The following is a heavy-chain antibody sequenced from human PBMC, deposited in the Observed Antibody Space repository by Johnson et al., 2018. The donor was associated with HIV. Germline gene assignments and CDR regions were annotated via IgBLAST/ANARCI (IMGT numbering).Heavy chain of an antibody. D-gene: IGHD3-9*01. Sequence: QVQLVESGGGLVKPGGSLRLSCAVSGFTFSDYYMSWIRQAPGKGLEWISYITSTGITVYYTDSVKGRFTISRDNAKNSLYLQMNSLRAEDTALYYCARGNVLRYFDGSPGAVDIWGQGTMVTVSS. J-gene: IGHJ3*02. V-gene: IGHV3-11*01. CDR1: GFTFSDYY. CDR3: ARGNVLRYFDGSPGAVDI. CDR2: ITSTGITV.